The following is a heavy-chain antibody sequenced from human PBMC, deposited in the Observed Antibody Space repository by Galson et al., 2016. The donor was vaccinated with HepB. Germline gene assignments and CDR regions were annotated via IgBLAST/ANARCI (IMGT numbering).Heavy chain of an antibody. J-gene: IGHJ4*02. CDR3: AREGAYSGNDFGGGFDF. CDR2: ISGSGYII. D-gene: IGHD5-12*01. CDR1: GFTFNSHK. V-gene: IGHV3-48*02. Sequence: SLRLSCAASGFTFNSHKMQWVRQAPGKGLEWLSDISGSGYIIQYADSVKGRFTTSRDNAKNSLFAQMNSLRDEDTAVYYCAREGAYSGNDFGGGFDFWGQGTLVTVSS.